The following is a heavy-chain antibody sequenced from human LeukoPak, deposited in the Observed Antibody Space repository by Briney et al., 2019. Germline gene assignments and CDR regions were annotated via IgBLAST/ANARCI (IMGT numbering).Heavy chain of an antibody. CDR1: RLVLSANY. Sequence: PGGSLRLSCAPSRLVLSANYMSSVRQAPGKRLEWVSLLYSRGTTYYAESVKGRFTIPRDDSKNQVFLHMNSLRVDDTAIYYCARVVVRDCTDRVCPDWFDVWGRGTRVTVSS. CDR3: ARVVVRDCTDRVCPDWFDV. J-gene: IGHJ5*02. D-gene: IGHD2-8*01. CDR2: LYSRGTT. V-gene: IGHV3-53*01.